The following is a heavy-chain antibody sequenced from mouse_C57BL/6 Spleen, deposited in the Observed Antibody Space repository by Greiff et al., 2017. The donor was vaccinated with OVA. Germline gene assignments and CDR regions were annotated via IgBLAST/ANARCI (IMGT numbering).Heavy chain of an antibody. J-gene: IGHJ1*03. CDR1: GYTFTSYW. V-gene: IGHV1-55*01. Sequence: QVQLKQPGAELMKPGASVKMSCKASGYTFTSYWITWVKQRPGQGLEWIGDIYPGSGSTNYNEKFKSKARLSVDTSSSTDYMQLSSLTSEDSAVYYCESSTGTSYWYFDYWGTGTTVTVSS. D-gene: IGHD4-1*02. CDR2: IYPGSGST. CDR3: ESSTGTSYWYFDY.